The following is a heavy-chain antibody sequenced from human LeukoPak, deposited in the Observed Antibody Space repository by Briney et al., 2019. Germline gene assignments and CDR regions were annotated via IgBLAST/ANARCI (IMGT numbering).Heavy chain of an antibody. CDR2: ISSSSSTI. D-gene: IGHD3-22*01. V-gene: IGHV3-48*01. J-gene: IGHJ4*02. CDR1: GFTFSSYS. Sequence: GGSLRLSCGASGFTFSSYSMNWVRQAPGEGVEWVSYISSSSSTIYYADSVKGRFTISRDNAKNSLYLQMNSLRAEDTAVYYCAREGVPSFYYDSSGYYSFDYWGQGTLVTVSS. CDR3: AREGVPSFYYDSSGYYSFDY.